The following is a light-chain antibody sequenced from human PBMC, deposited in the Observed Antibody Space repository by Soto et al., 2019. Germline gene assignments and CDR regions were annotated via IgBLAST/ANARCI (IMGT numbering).Light chain of an antibody. Sequence: ENVFTQSPCTLSLSPGERATLSCRASQSVTSSYLAWYQQKPGQAPRLLIYSASSRATGVPDRFSGSGSATDFTLTISRVEPEDFAVYYCQQYGSSRNTFGQGTKVDIK. CDR3: QQYGSSRNT. J-gene: IGKJ2*01. CDR1: QSVTSSY. CDR2: SAS. V-gene: IGKV3-20*01.